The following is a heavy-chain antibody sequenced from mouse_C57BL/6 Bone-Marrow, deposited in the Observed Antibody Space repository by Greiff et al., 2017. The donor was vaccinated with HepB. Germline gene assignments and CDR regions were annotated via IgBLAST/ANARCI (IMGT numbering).Heavy chain of an antibody. J-gene: IGHJ1*03. D-gene: IGHD1-1*01. V-gene: IGHV7-1*01. CDR1: GFTFSDFY. CDR3: ARDSYYYGRDWYFDV. CDR2: SRNKANDYTT. Sequence: EVHLVESGGGLVQSGRSLRLSCATSGFTFSDFYMEWVRQAPGKGLEWIAASRNKANDYTTEYSASVKGRFIVSRDTSQSILYLQMNALRAEDTAIYYCARDSYYYGRDWYFDVWGTGTTVTVSS.